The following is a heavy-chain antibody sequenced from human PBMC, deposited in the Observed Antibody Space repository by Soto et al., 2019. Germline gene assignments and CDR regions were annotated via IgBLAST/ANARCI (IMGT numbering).Heavy chain of an antibody. CDR3: AKDRRPHEYCSGGTCYNGFAY. D-gene: IGHD2-15*01. Sequence: GGSLRLSCAASGFTLTSYGMHWVRQAPGKGLEWVAVISYDGNNKYYADSVKGRFTISRDKSKNRPYLQMNSLRAEDTAVYYCAKDRRPHEYCSGGTCYNGFAYWGQGTLVTVSS. CDR1: GFTLTSYG. J-gene: IGHJ4*02. CDR2: ISYDGNNK. V-gene: IGHV3-30*18.